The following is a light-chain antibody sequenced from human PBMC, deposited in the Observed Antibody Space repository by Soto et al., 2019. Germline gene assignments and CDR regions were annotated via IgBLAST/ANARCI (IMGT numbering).Light chain of an antibody. V-gene: IGLV1-44*01. J-gene: IGLJ3*02. CDR3: AAWDDSLNGVWV. CDR1: SSNIGSNY. CDR2: SNN. Sequence: QPVLTQPPSASGTPGQRVTISCSGSSSNIGSNYVNWYQQLPGTAPKLLIYSNNQRPSGVPDRFSGSKSGTSGSLAISGLQSEDEADYYCAAWDDSLNGVWVFGGGTKLTVL.